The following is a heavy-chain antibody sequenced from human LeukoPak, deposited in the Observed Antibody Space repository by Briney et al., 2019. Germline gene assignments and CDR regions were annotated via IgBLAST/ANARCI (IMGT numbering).Heavy chain of an antibody. D-gene: IGHD6-19*01. CDR3: ASSAWGGGGFDY. CDR2: IYYSGST. J-gene: IGHJ4*02. Sequence: SETLSLTCTVSGGSISSYYWSWIRQPPGKGLEWIGYIYYSGSTNYNPSLKSRVTISVDTSKNQFSLKLSSVTAADTAVYYCASSAWGGGGFDYWGQGTLVTVSS. CDR1: GGSISSYY. V-gene: IGHV4-59*01.